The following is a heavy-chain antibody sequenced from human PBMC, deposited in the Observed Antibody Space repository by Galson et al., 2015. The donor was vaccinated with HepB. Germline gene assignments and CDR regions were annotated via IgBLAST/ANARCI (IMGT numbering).Heavy chain of an antibody. CDR2: IPYDGSNK. D-gene: IGHD2-15*01. J-gene: IGHJ6*02. Sequence: SLRLSCAASGFTFSSYGMHWVRQAPGKGLEWVAVIPYDGSNKYYADSVKGRFTISRDNSKNTLYLQMNSLRAEDTAVYYCANEHFKYCSGGSCYSEHPGGMDVWGQGTTVTVSS. V-gene: IGHV3-30*18. CDR1: GFTFSSYG. CDR3: ANEHFKYCSGGSCYSEHPGGMDV.